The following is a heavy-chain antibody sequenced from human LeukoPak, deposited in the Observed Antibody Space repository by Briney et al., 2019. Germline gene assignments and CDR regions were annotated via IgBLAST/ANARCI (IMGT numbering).Heavy chain of an antibody. D-gene: IGHD3-22*01. Sequence: ASVKVSCKASGYTFTGYYMHWVRQAPGQGLEWMGWINPNSGGTNYAQKFQGGVTMTRDTSISTAYMELSRLRSDDTAVYYCARDSPYYDSSGYYGGTFDIWGQGTMVTVSS. CDR2: INPNSGGT. CDR3: ARDSPYYDSSGYYGGTFDI. V-gene: IGHV1-2*02. CDR1: GYTFTGYY. J-gene: IGHJ3*02.